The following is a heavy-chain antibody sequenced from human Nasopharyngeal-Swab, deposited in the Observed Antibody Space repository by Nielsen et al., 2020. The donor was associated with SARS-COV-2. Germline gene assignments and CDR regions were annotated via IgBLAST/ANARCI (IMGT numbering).Heavy chain of an antibody. CDR2: IYYSGST. Sequence: LRLSCTVSGGSISSGGYYWSWIRQHPGKGLEWIGYIYYSGSTYYNPSLKSRVTISVDTSKNQFSLKLSSVTAADTAVYYCARAGTIFGVVISHFDYGGQGTLVTVSS. CDR3: ARAGTIFGVVISHFDY. D-gene: IGHD3-3*01. CDR1: GGSISSGGYY. J-gene: IGHJ4*02. V-gene: IGHV4-31*03.